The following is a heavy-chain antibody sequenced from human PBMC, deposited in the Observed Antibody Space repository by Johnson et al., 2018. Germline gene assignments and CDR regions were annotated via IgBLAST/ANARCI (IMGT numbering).Heavy chain of an antibody. CDR2: MNPNSGNT. CDR3: ARGGVYYDSSGYYDAFDI. J-gene: IGHJ3*02. D-gene: IGHD3-22*01. CDR1: GSTFTSYD. Sequence: QVQLVQSGAEVKKPGASVKVSCKASGSTFTSYDINWVRQATGQGLEWMGWMNPNSGNTGYAQKFQGRVTMTRNTSISTAYMELSSLRSEDTAVYYCARGGVYYDSSGYYDAFDIWGQGTMVTVSS. V-gene: IGHV1-8*01.